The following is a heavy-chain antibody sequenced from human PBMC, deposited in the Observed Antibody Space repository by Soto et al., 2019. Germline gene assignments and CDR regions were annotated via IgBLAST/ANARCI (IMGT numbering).Heavy chain of an antibody. D-gene: IGHD3-10*01. Sequence: QVQLVESGGGVVQPGTSLRLSCAASGFPFTTYGMHWVREAPTKGLDWVAVISYDGSNKYYADSVRGRFTISRDNSKNTLYLQMNRLGPGDRALNYCVGGPYYFCCRGQGTPVTLSP. J-gene: IGHJ4*01. V-gene: IGHV3-30*03. CDR2: ISYDGSNK. CDR3: VGGPYYFCC. CDR1: GFPFTTYG.